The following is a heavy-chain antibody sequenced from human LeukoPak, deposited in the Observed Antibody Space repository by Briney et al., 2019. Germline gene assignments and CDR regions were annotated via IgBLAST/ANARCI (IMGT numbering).Heavy chain of an antibody. CDR2: IWYDGSNK. CDR3: ARDSNYYGSGSYCDY. J-gene: IGHJ4*02. CDR1: GFTFSSYG. V-gene: IGHV3-33*01. D-gene: IGHD3-10*01. Sequence: PGGSLRLSSAASGFTFSSYGMHWVRQAPGKGLEWVAVIWYDGSNKYYADSVKGRFTISRDNSKNTLYLQMNSLRAEDTAVYYCARDSNYYGSGSYCDYWGQGTLVTVSS.